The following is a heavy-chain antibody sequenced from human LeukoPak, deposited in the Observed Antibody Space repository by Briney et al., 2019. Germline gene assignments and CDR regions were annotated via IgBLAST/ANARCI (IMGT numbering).Heavy chain of an antibody. CDR3: ARDPSLTYGDYFFDY. J-gene: IGHJ4*02. CDR2: INPNSGGT. Sequence: GASVKVSCQASGYTFTGYYMHWVRQAPGQGVEWMGWINPNSGGTNYAQKFQGRVTMTRDTSISTAYMELSRLRSDDTAVYYCARDPSLTYGDYFFDYWGQGTLVTVSS. V-gene: IGHV1-2*02. D-gene: IGHD4-17*01. CDR1: GYTFTGYY.